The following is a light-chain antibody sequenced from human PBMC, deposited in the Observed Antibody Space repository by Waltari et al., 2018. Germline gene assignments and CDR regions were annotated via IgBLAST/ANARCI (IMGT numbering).Light chain of an antibody. CDR2: YVP. CDR1: PYDLGYYDY. CDR3: CSYAGSYTWV. J-gene: IGLJ3*02. V-gene: IGLV2-14*03. Sequence: QSALTQPASVSGSPGPSITIPCTATPYDLGYYDYVSLYQQPLGRAPKLIIYYVPGRPSGVSDRFSGSKSGNTASLIISGLQADDEADYYCCSYAGSYTWVFGGGTKLTVL.